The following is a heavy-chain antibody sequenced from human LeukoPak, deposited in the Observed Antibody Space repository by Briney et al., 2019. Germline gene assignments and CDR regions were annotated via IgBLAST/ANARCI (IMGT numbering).Heavy chain of an antibody. J-gene: IGHJ4*02. V-gene: IGHV3-7*01. Sequence: GGSLRLSCAASGFTFSSYWMSWVRQAPGKGLEWVANIKQDGSEEYYVDSVKGRFTISRDNAKNSLYLQMNSLRAEDTAVYYCARDEYDYVWGSYTRVYYFDYWGQGTLVTVSS. CDR1: GFTFSSYW. CDR3: ARDEYDYVWGSYTRVYYFDY. CDR2: IKQDGSEE. D-gene: IGHD3-16*01.